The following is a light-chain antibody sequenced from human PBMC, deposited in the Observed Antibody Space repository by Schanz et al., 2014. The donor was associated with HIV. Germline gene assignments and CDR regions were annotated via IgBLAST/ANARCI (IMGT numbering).Light chain of an antibody. Sequence: QSVLTQPPSASGTPGQRVTISCSGSSSNIGSNYVYWYQQLPGTAPKLLIYDNNKRPSGIPDRFSGSKSGTSATLAITGLQTGDEADYYCGTWDSSLSARVFGGGTKLTVL. CDR1: SSNIGSNY. J-gene: IGLJ3*02. CDR2: DNN. CDR3: GTWDSSLSARV. V-gene: IGLV1-51*01.